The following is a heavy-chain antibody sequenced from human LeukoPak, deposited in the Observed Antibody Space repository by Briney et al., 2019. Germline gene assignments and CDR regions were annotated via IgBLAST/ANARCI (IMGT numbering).Heavy chain of an antibody. CDR1: GFTFDDYG. Sequence: GGSLRLSCAASGFTFDDYGMSWVRQAPGKGLEWVAFIQYDGNIKYYVNSVRGRFTVSRDNSKSTLYLQMNSLRTEDTAVYYCAKDYGDWGTIEPRGWFDPWGQGTLVTVSS. CDR3: AKDYGDWGTIEPRGWFDP. J-gene: IGHJ5*02. CDR2: IQYDGNIK. D-gene: IGHD3-16*01. V-gene: IGHV3-30*02.